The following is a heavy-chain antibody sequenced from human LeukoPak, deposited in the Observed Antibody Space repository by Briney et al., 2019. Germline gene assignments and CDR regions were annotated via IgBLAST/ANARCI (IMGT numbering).Heavy chain of an antibody. CDR1: GGTFSSYA. J-gene: IGHJ6*02. Sequence: SVKVSCKASGGTFSSYAISWVRQAPGQGLEWMGGIIPIFGTANYAQKFQGRVTITADESTSTAYMELSSLRSEDTAVYYCARVSTIPTVPTGFYYYGLDVWGQGTTVTVSS. V-gene: IGHV1-69*13. CDR3: ARVSTIPTVPTGFYYYGLDV. D-gene: IGHD2-2*02. CDR2: IIPIFGTA.